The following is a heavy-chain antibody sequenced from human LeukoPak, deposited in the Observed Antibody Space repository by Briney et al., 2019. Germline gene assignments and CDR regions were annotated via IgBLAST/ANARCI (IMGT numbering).Heavy chain of an antibody. CDR3: ARHRPDLHGDFDF. J-gene: IGHJ4*02. D-gene: IGHD3-10*01. Sequence: SETLCLTCTVSGASISPYRWSWIRQPPGKGLEWIGYVFYSLRPTYNPSLKSRLTISIDRFTNRFSLRLSSVTAADTAVYYCARHRPDLHGDFDFWGQGLLVAVSS. CDR2: VFYSLRP. V-gene: IGHV4-59*08. CDR1: GASISPYR.